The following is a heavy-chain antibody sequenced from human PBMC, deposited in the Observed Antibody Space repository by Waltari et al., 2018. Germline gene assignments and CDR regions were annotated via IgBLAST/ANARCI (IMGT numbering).Heavy chain of an antibody. Sequence: EVQLVQSGAEVKKPGESLQISCQGSGYIFRDYWIGWVRQMPGKGLECMGVIYPTTSATGYNPALQGQVTISVDTSTNTAYLQWGSLKASDTAMYYCVRRDYRSSAGSWWGQGTQVT. CDR2: IYPTTSAT. CDR3: VRRDYRSSAGSW. D-gene: IGHD6-19*01. V-gene: IGHV5-51*01. CDR1: GYIFRDYW. J-gene: IGHJ4*02.